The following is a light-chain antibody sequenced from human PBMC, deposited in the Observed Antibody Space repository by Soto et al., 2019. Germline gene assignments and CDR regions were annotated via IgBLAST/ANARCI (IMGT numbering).Light chain of an antibody. Sequence: EIVVTQSPGTLSLSPGERATLYCRASQSVSSGYLAWYQQKPGQAPRLLIYAASSRAAGIPDRFSGSGSGTDVTLTISRLQPEDFAVYYCQQYGGPPQTFGQGTKVDIK. V-gene: IGKV3-20*01. CDR1: QSVSSGY. CDR3: QQYGGPPQT. J-gene: IGKJ1*01. CDR2: AAS.